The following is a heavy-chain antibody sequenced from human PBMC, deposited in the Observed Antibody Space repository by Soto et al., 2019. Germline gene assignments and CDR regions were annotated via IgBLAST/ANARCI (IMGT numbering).Heavy chain of an antibody. CDR2: IYWDDDK. D-gene: IGHD5-12*01. J-gene: IGHJ4*02. CDR1: GFSLSTSGVG. CDR3: AHVYGGYDNFDY. V-gene: IGHV2-5*02. Sequence: QITLKESGPTLVKPTQTLTLTCTFSGFSLSTSGVGVGWIRQPPGKALEWLALIYWDDDKRYSPSLKSRLTITNYTSTYQVVLTMTNMDPVDTATYYCAHVYGGYDNFDYWGQGTLVTVSS.